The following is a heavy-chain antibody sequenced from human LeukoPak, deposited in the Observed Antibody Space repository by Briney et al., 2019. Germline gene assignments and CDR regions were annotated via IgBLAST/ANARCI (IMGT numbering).Heavy chain of an antibody. J-gene: IGHJ4*02. CDR3: TTDTRDYGDY. CDR2: FDPEDDDT. D-gene: IGHD4-17*01. CDR1: GYSLTDLS. Sequence: ASVEVSCKVSGYSLTDLSIHWVRQAPGKGLEWMGGFDPEDDDTIYAQKFQGRVSMTEDTSTDTAYMELSSLRSEDTAVYYCTTDTRDYGDYWGQGTLVTVSS. V-gene: IGHV1-24*01.